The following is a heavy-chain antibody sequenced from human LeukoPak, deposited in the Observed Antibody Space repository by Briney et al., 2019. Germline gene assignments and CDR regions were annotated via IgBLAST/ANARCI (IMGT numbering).Heavy chain of an antibody. CDR1: GFTFGDYA. D-gene: IGHD6-13*01. CDR2: IRSKAYGGTT. J-gene: IGHJ4*02. Sequence: HPGGSLRLSCTASGFTFGDYAMSWVRQAPGKGLEWVGFIRSKAYGGTTEYAASVKGRFTISRDDSKSIAYLQMNSLKTEDTAVYYCTRDLRGQLVLYYFDYWGQGTLVTVSS. V-gene: IGHV3-49*04. CDR3: TRDLRGQLVLYYFDY.